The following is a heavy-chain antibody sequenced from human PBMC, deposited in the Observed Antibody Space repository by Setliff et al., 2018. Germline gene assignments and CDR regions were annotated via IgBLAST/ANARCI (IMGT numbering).Heavy chain of an antibody. V-gene: IGHV7-4-1*02. J-gene: IGHJ6*03. D-gene: IGHD4-4*01. CDR3: ARASRFGTTVWKGDYYMDV. CDR1: GYTFSSYA. CDR2: INTNTGNP. Sequence: ASVKVSCKASGYTFSSYAMGWMRQAPGQRLEWMGWINTNTGNPSYAQDFTGRLVFTLDTSVSTAYLQISSLKAEDSAVYYCARASRFGTTVWKGDYYMDVWGKGTTVTVSS.